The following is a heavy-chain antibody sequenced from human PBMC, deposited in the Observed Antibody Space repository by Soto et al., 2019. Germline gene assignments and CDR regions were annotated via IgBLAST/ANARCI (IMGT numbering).Heavy chain of an antibody. D-gene: IGHD2-2*02. CDR2: IRSKGDGGTP. CDR3: TTGYTDARHDHF. CDR1: GFTFTNAW. Sequence: EVQLVESGGGLVKPGGSLRLSCEASGFTFTNAWMNWVRQAPGKGLEWVGLIRSKGDGGTPEYAAPVKGKFTISRDDSKNTLFLQINSLKIEDTAVYYCTTGYTDARHDHFWCQGTLVTVSS. V-gene: IGHV3-15*01. J-gene: IGHJ4*02.